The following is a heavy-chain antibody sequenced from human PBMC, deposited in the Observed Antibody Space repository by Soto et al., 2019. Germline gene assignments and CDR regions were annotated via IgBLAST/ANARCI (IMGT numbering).Heavy chain of an antibody. D-gene: IGHD3-10*01. Sequence: WGLQRHLNAAAGFTMSKYGVHRVFQTPGRGRGWVAVIPYDGSNKYYADSVKGRFTISRDNSKNTLYLQMNSLRAEDTAVYYCAKEADSTVTTRVGFMVRGVIIEYYYGMDVWGQGTTVTGYS. CDR1: GFTMSKYG. V-gene: IGHV3-30*18. CDR3: AKEADSTVTTRVGFMVRGVIIEYYYGMDV. CDR2: IPYDGSNK. J-gene: IGHJ6*02.